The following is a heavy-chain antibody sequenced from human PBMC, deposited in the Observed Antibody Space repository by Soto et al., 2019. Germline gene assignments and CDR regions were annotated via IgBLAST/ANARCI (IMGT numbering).Heavy chain of an antibody. Sequence: QVQLVQSGAEVKKPGSSVRVSCKASGDIFSNYTISWVRQAPGQGLEWMGRIIPILDVANYPLRFQGRVTITADKSTSTVYMELSSLRSEDTAIYYCARVKTDSASYEWDYYMDVWGKGTTVTVSS. V-gene: IGHV1-69*02. J-gene: IGHJ6*03. CDR1: GDIFSNYT. D-gene: IGHD3-10*01. CDR3: ARVKTDSASYEWDYYMDV. CDR2: IIPILDVA.